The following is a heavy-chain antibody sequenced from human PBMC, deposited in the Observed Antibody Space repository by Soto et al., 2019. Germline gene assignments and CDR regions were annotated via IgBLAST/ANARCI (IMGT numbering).Heavy chain of an antibody. D-gene: IGHD2-15*01. CDR2: IIPIFGTA. Sequence: AASVKVSCKASGGTFSSYAISWVRQAPGQGLEWMGGIIPIFGTANYAQKFQGRVTITADKSTSTAYMELSSLRSEDTAVYYCARGVDCSGGSCYRSPYFDYWGQGTLVTVSS. V-gene: IGHV1-69*06. J-gene: IGHJ4*02. CDR3: ARGVDCSGGSCYRSPYFDY. CDR1: GGTFSSYA.